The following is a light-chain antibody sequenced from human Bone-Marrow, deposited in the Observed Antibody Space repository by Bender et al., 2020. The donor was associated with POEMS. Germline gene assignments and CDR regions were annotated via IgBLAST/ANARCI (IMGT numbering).Light chain of an antibody. Sequence: QSALTQPASVSGSPGQSITISCTGTTSDVGSSKYVFWYQQYPGKAPRLMIYEGTERPSGVSSRFSASKSDNTASLTISGLQAEDEADYYRCSVATSGAYVFGTGTKVTV. V-gene: IGLV2-23*01. CDR3: CSVATSGAYV. J-gene: IGLJ1*01. CDR2: EGT. CDR1: TSDVGSSKY.